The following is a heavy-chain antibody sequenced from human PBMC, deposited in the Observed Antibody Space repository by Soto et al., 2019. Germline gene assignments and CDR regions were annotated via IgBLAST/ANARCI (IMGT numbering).Heavy chain of an antibody. D-gene: IGHD3-22*01. Sequence: ASVKVSCKASGYTFTSYYMHWVRQAPGQGLEWMGIINPSGGSTSYAQKFQGRVTMTRDTSTSTVYMELSSLRSEDTAVYYCARPLSTFEDYDSRAFDIWGQGTMVTVSS. V-gene: IGHV1-46*01. CDR2: INPSGGST. J-gene: IGHJ3*02. CDR1: GYTFTSYY. CDR3: ARPLSTFEDYDSRAFDI.